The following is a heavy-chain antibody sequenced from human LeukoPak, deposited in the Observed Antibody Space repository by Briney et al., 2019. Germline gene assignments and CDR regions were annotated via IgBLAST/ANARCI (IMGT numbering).Heavy chain of an antibody. CDR3: ARGRYCSGGSCYGDLGY. D-gene: IGHD2-15*01. CDR2: MNPNSGNT. J-gene: IGHJ4*02. V-gene: IGHV1-8*01. CDR1: GYTFTSYD. Sequence: ASVKVSCKASGYTFTSYDIHWVRQATGQGLEWMGWMNPNSGNTGYAQKFQGRVTMTRNTSISTAYMELSSLRSEDTAVYYCARGRYCSGGSCYGDLGYWGQGTLVTVSS.